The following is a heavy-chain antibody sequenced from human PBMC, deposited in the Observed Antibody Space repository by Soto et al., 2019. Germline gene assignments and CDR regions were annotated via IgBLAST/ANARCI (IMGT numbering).Heavy chain of an antibody. Sequence: QVQLVESGGGVVQPGRSLRLSCAASGFTFSSYGMHWVRQAPGKGLEWVAVISYDGSNKYYADSVKGRFTISRDNSKNTLYLPMNSLRAEDTAVYYCAKPQWLVPPRYYYYYGMDVWGQGTTVTVSS. V-gene: IGHV3-30*18. CDR1: GFTFSSYG. D-gene: IGHD6-19*01. CDR3: AKPQWLVPPRYYYYYGMDV. CDR2: ISYDGSNK. J-gene: IGHJ6*02.